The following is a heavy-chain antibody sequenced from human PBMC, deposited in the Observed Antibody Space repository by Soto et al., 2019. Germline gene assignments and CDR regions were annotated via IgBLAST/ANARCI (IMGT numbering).Heavy chain of an antibody. CDR1: GDSVSSNTAA. Sequence: SQTLSLTCAISGDSVSSNTAALNLSMQSPSRGLEWLGRTYYRSKWYKDYAVSVKSRITINPDTSTNQFSLQLTSVTPEDTAVYYCARGREQWPIFDYWGQGTLVTVSS. D-gene: IGHD6-19*01. J-gene: IGHJ4*02. CDR2: TYYRSKWYK. V-gene: IGHV6-1*01. CDR3: ARGREQWPIFDY.